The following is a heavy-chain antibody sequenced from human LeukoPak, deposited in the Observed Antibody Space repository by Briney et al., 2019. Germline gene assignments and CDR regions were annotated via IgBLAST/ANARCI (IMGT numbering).Heavy chain of an antibody. J-gene: IGHJ4*02. CDR1: GGTFSSYA. CDR3: ARVDHQAWYYFDY. V-gene: IGHV1-69*13. Sequence: SVKVSCKASGGTFSSYAMSWVRQGPGQGLEWMGGIIPIFGTANYAQKFQGRVTITADESTSTAYMELSSLRSEDTAVYYCARVDHQAWYYFDYWGQGTLVTVSS. CDR2: IIPIFGTA. D-gene: IGHD2-2*03.